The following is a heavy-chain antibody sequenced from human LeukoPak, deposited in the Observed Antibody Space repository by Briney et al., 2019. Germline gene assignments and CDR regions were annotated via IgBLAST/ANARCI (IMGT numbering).Heavy chain of an antibody. CDR2: IYPGDSDT. CDR1: GYSFTSYW. D-gene: IGHD6-25*01. J-gene: IGHJ4*02. Sequence: NLGESLKISCKGSGYSFTSYWIGWVRQMPGKGLEWMGIIYPGDSDTRYSPSFQGQVTISADKSISTAYLQWSSLKASDTAMYYCARASIAAVEYSFDYWGQGTLVTVSS. V-gene: IGHV5-51*01. CDR3: ARASIAAVEYSFDY.